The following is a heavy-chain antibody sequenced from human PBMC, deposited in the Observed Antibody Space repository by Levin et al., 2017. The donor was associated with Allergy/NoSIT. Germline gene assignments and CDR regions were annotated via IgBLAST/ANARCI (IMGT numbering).Heavy chain of an antibody. CDR1: GFTFSSYG. Sequence: SCAASGFTFSSYGMHWVRQAPGKGLEWVVVIWYDGSNKDYADSVKGRFTISRDNSKNTLYLQMNSLRAEDTAVYYCARDSSSWYLDYWGQGTLVTVSS. CDR2: IWYDGSNK. V-gene: IGHV3-33*01. J-gene: IGHJ4*02. CDR3: ARDSSSWYLDY. D-gene: IGHD6-13*01.